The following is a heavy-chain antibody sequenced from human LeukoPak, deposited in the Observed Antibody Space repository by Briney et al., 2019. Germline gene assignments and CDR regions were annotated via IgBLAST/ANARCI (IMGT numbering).Heavy chain of an antibody. Sequence: LRLSXXXSGFTXXNYAMTWVRQAPGKGLEWVSVIGRTGDIFYADSVKGRFTISRDNSKNTLYLQMNSLRAEDTAVYYCAKDNGFGIAAAGAYFQHWGQGTLVTVSS. CDR1: GFTXXNYA. D-gene: IGHD6-13*01. CDR2: IGRTGDI. CDR3: AKDNGFGIAAAGAYFQH. J-gene: IGHJ1*01. V-gene: IGHV3-23*01.